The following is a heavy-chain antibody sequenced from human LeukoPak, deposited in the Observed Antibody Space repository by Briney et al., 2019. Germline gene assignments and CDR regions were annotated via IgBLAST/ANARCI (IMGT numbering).Heavy chain of an antibody. J-gene: IGHJ4*02. Sequence: GGTLRLSCAASGFIFSSYGMSWVRQAPGKGLEWVSTISGSGDSTYYADSVKGRFTISRDNSKNTLYLQMNSLRAEDTAVYYCAKDNSYGNFDYWGQGTLVTVSS. D-gene: IGHD5-18*01. CDR3: AKDNSYGNFDY. CDR2: ISGSGDST. V-gene: IGHV3-23*01. CDR1: GFIFSSYG.